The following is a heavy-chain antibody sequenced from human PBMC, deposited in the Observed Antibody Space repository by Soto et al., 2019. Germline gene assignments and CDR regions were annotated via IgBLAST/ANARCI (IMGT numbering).Heavy chain of an antibody. J-gene: IGHJ4*02. CDR2: INHSGST. CDR1: GGSFSGYY. V-gene: IGHV4-34*01. Sequence: QVQLQQWGAGLLKPSETLSLTCAVYGGSFSGYYWSWIRQPPGKGLEWIGEINHSGSTNYNPSLKSRVTISVDTSKNQFSLKLSSVTAADTAVYYCARGPLNLRIVGATRGYYFDYWGQGTLVTVSS. CDR3: ARGPLNLRIVGATRGYYFDY. D-gene: IGHD1-26*01.